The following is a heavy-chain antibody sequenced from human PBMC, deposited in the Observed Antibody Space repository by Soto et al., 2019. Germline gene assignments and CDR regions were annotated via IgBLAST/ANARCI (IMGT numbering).Heavy chain of an antibody. CDR1: GYSFTSYW. CDR3: ARLQYSSFGYYYYYGMDV. D-gene: IGHD3-3*02. V-gene: IGHV5-51*01. Sequence: LGESLKISCKGSGYSFTSYWIGWVRQMPGKGLEWMGIIYPGDSDTRYSPSFQGQVTISADKSISTAYLQWSSLKASDTAMYYCARLQYSSFGYYYYYGMDVWGQGTTVTVSS. J-gene: IGHJ6*02. CDR2: IYPGDSDT.